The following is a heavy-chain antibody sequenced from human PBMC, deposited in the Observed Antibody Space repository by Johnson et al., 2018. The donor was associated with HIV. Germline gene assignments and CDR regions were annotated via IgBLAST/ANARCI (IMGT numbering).Heavy chain of an antibody. CDR3: AKDRELLELSHAFDS. V-gene: IGHV3-20*04. J-gene: IGHJ3*02. CDR1: GFTVSSNY. CDR2: INWNGGST. D-gene: IGHD1-7*01. Sequence: VQLVESGGGLIQPGGSLRLSCAASGFTVSSNYMSWVRQAPGKGLEWVSGINWNGGSTGYADSVKGRFTISRDNAKNSLHLQMNSLRAEDTALYYCAKDRELLELSHAFDSWGQGTMVTVSS.